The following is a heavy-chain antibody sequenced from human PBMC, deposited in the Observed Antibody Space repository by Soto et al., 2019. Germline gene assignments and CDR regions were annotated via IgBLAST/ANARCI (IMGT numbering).Heavy chain of an antibody. CDR3: ARVSYSGNWFVHSVAGPNWFDP. CDR1: GYSFTNNG. CDR2: ISAYNGNT. Sequence: ASVKVSCKASGYSFTNNGISWVRQAPGQGLEWMGWISAYNGNTNYVKKFQGRVTMTTDTSTSTASMELRSLRSDDTAVYYCARVSYSGNWFVHSVAGPNWFDPWGRGTLVTVSS. D-gene: IGHD6-13*01. V-gene: IGHV1-18*01. J-gene: IGHJ5*02.